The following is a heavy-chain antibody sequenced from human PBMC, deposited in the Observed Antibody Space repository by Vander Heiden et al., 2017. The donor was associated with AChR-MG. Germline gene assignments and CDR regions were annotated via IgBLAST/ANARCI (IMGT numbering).Heavy chain of an antibody. CDR3: ARGASAIYGVVITRIDY. CDR2: IYPGDSDT. D-gene: IGHD3-3*01. V-gene: IGHV5-51*01. CDR1: GYSFTSYW. Sequence: VKNPGESLKISCKASGYSFTSYWIGWVRQMPGKGLEWMGIIYPGDSDTRTRPSFEGQVTISAEKSISTAYLQWSSLKASETAMYYCARGASAIYGVVITRIDYWGQGTLVTVSS. J-gene: IGHJ4*02.